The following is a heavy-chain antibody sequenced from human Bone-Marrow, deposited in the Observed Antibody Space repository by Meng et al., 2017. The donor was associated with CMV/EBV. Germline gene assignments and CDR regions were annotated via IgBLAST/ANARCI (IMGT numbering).Heavy chain of an antibody. D-gene: IGHD1-26*01. Sequence: ASVKVSCKASGYTFTGYYMHWVRQAPGQGLEWMGWINPNSGGTNYAQKFQGRVTMTRDTSISTAYMELSRLRSDDTAVYYCATDPIVEATQGYYGMDVWGQGTTVTVSS. CDR1: GYTFTGYY. CDR2: INPNSGGT. V-gene: IGHV1-2*02. J-gene: IGHJ6*02. CDR3: ATDPIVEATQGYYGMDV.